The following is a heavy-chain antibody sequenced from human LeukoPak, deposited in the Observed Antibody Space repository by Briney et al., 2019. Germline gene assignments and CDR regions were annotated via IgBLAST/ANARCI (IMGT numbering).Heavy chain of an antibody. D-gene: IGHD3-10*01. J-gene: IGHJ6*03. CDR2: VNPNSGNR. CDR1: GYTFTSYD. CDR3: ARGVEEYYYGSGSYYIPNYYYYYYMDV. Sequence: ASVKVSCKASGYTFTSYDINWVRQATGQGLEWMGWVNPNSGNRGYAQKFQGRVTMTRNTSISTAYMELSSLRSEDTAVYYCARGVEEYYYGSGSYYIPNYYYYYYMDVWGKGTTVTVSS. V-gene: IGHV1-8*01.